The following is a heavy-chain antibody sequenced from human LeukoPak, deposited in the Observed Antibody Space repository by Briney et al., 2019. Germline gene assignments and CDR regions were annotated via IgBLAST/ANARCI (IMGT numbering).Heavy chain of an antibody. CDR3: ARDRCSSTSCYFAY. CDR2: ISYDGSNK. D-gene: IGHD2-2*01. CDR1: GFTFSSYA. J-gene: IGHJ4*02. Sequence: PGGSLRLSCAASGFTFSSYAMHWVRQAPGKGLEWVAVISYDGSNKYYADSVKGRFTISRDNSKNTLYLQMNSLRAEDTAVYYCARDRCSSTSCYFAYWGQGTLVTVSS. V-gene: IGHV3-30*04.